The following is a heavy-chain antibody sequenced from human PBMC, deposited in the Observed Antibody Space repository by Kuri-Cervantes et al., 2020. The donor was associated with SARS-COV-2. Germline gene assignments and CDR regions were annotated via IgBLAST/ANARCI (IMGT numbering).Heavy chain of an antibody. J-gene: IGHJ4*02. CDR1: GYSISGGCY. D-gene: IGHD5-12*01. CDR2: IYHRGNT. CDR3: ARGDIPDY. V-gene: IGHV4-38-2*01. Sequence: GSLRLSCAVSGYSISGGCYWGGIRQPPGKGLELIGSIYHRGNTYYNSSLKSRVTISVDTSKNQFSLKLSSVTAADTAVYYCARGDIPDYWGQGTLVTVSS.